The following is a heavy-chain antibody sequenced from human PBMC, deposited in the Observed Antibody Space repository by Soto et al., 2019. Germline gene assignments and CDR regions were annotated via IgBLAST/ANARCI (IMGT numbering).Heavy chain of an antibody. D-gene: IGHD4-17*01. V-gene: IGHV4-34*01. Sequence: LSLTCALYGGSFSGYYWSWIRQPPGKGLEWIGEINHSGSTNYNPSLKSRVTISVDTSKNQFSLKLSSVTAADTAVYYCARGEYGDYVDYYYYGMDVWGQATTVT. CDR1: GGSFSGYY. J-gene: IGHJ6*02. CDR2: INHSGST. CDR3: ARGEYGDYVDYYYYGMDV.